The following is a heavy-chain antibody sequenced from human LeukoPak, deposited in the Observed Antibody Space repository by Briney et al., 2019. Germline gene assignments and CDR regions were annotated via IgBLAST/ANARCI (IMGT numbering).Heavy chain of an antibody. Sequence: ASVKVSCKASGYTFTSYGISWVRQAPGQGLEWMGWISAYNDNTNYAQKLQGRVTMTTDTSTSTAYMELRSLRSDDAAVYYCARDYSSGYYLRFDYWGQGTLVTVSS. D-gene: IGHD3-22*01. CDR1: GYTFTSYG. CDR3: ARDYSSGYYLRFDY. CDR2: ISAYNDNT. J-gene: IGHJ4*02. V-gene: IGHV1-18*01.